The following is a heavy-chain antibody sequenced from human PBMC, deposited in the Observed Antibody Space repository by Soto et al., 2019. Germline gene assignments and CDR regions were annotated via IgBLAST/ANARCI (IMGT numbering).Heavy chain of an antibody. Sequence: SETLSLTCTVSGGSINSYYWSWIRQPPGKGLEWIGYIYYSGSANYNPSLKSRATISVDTSKNQFTLKLSSVTAADTAVYYCARVPWQWLGGYAFDIWGQGTMVTVSS. J-gene: IGHJ3*02. CDR1: GGSINSYY. CDR2: IYYSGSA. V-gene: IGHV4-59*01. D-gene: IGHD6-19*01. CDR3: ARVPWQWLGGYAFDI.